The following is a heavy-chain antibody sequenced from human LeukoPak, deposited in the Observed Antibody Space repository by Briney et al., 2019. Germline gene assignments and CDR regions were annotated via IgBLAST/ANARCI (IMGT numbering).Heavy chain of an antibody. CDR1: GGSISGSNYY. J-gene: IGHJ4*02. D-gene: IGHD6-13*01. V-gene: IGHV4-39*07. Sequence: SETLSLTCSVSGGSISGSNYYWGWIRQPPGKGLEWIGSIYYSGSTYYYPSLKSRVTISVDTSKNQFSLKLSSVTAADTAVYYCASEQSTGYSSSWYYFDYWGQGTLVTVSS. CDR2: IYYSGST. CDR3: ASEQSTGYSSSWYYFDY.